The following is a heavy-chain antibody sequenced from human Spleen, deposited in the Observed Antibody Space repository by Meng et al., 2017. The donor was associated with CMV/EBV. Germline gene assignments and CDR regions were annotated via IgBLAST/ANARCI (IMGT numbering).Heavy chain of an antibody. J-gene: IGHJ4*02. CDR2: INHSGST. Sequence: LNCDVYGGHFRTYYWSWIRQPPGKGLEWIGEINHSGSTNYNPSLKSRVTISVDTSKNQFSLKLNSVTAADTAVYYCARGEAAAGLDYWGQGTLVTVSS. CDR1: GGHFRTYY. CDR3: ARGEAAAGLDY. D-gene: IGHD6-13*01. V-gene: IGHV4-34*01.